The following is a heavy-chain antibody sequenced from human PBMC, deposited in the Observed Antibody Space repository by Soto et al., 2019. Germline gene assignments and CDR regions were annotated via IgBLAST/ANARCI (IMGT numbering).Heavy chain of an antibody. V-gene: IGHV3-15*01. D-gene: IGHD1-26*01. Sequence: GGSLRLSCAASGFTFSKAWMSWVRQAPGKGLEWVGRIKSKTDGGTIDYAAPVKGRFTISRDDSKNTLYLQMNSLRTEDTAVYYCSTGGKYYRMGVWGQGTTVTVSS. J-gene: IGHJ6*02. CDR3: STGGKYYRMGV. CDR2: IKSKTDGGTI. CDR1: GFTFSKAW.